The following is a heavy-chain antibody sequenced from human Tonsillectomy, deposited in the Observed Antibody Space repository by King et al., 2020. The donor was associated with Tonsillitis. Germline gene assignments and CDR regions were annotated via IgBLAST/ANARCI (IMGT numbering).Heavy chain of an antibody. CDR3: AKSLAGISGWFDP. J-gene: IGHJ5*02. D-gene: IGHD3-10*01. CDR1: GFTFSSYA. V-gene: IGHV3-23*04. CDR2: ISGSGGST. Sequence: VQLVESGGGLVQPGGSLRLSCAASGFTFSSYAMSWVRQAPGKGLEWVAAISGSGGSTFYADSVKGRFTISRGNSTNQLYLQMNSLRTEDTAVYYCAKSLAGISGWFDPWGQGTLVTVSS.